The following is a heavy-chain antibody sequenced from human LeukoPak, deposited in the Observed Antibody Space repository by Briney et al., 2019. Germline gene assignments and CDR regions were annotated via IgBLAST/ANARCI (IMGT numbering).Heavy chain of an antibody. CDR1: GFTFSSYW. CDR3: TRVGYIDEGIDY. J-gene: IGHJ4*02. V-gene: IGHV3-7*04. CDR2: IKQDGSKK. Sequence: GGSLRLSCVASGFTFSSYWLTWVRQAPGKGLVWVANIKQDGSKKSYVDSVKGRFTISRDNAKNSLYLQMNSLRAEDTAIYYRTRVGYIDEGIDYWGQGTLVTVSS. D-gene: IGHD5-24*01.